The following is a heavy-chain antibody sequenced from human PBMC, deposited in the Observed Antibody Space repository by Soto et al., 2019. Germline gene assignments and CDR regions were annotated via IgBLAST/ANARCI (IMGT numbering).Heavy chain of an antibody. CDR3: AKLRPATQWLVRGYFDY. D-gene: IGHD6-19*01. J-gene: IGHJ4*02. Sequence: EVQLLESGGGLVQPGGSLRLSCAASGFTFSSYAMSWVRQAPGKGLEWVSAISGSGGSTYYADSVKGRFTISRDNSKNTLYLQMNSLRADDTAVYYCAKLRPATQWLVRGYFDYWGQGTLVTVSS. CDR2: ISGSGGST. CDR1: GFTFSSYA. V-gene: IGHV3-23*01.